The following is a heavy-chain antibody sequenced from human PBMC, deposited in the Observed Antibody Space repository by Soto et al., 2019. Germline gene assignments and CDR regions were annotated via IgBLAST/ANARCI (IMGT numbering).Heavy chain of an antibody. CDR2: ISYDGSNK. J-gene: IGHJ6*02. Sequence: QVQLVESGGGVVQPGRSLRLSCAASGFTFSSYGMHWVRQALGKGLEWVAVISYDGSNKYYADSVKGRFTISRDNSKNTLYLQMNGLRAEDTAIYYCAKDLYYGGMHVWGQGFTVTVSS. CDR3: AKDLYYGGMHV. CDR1: GFTFSSYG. V-gene: IGHV3-30*18. D-gene: IGHD3-16*01.